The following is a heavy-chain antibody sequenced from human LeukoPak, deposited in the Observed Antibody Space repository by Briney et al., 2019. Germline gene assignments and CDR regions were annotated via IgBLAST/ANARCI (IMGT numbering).Heavy chain of an antibody. CDR2: ISAYNGDT. Sequence: DSVKVSCKASGYSFASFGVNWVRQAPGQGLEWMGWISAYNGDTNYAQNLQGRVTMTTDTSTSTAYMDLRSLRSDDTAVYYCARGGYYGSGSFPDYWGQGTLVTVSS. D-gene: IGHD3-10*01. V-gene: IGHV1-18*01. J-gene: IGHJ4*02. CDR3: ARGGYYGSGSFPDY. CDR1: GYSFASFG.